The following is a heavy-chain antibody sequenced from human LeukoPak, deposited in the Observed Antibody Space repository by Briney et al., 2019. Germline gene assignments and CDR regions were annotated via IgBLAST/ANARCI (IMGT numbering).Heavy chain of an antibody. D-gene: IGHD6-13*01. CDR2: IWPGDSNT. J-gene: IGHJ4*02. CDR1: EYRFSGYW. Sequence: RGESLKISCKGSEYRFSGYWIGWVRQMPGKGLEWMGIIWPGDSNTRYSPSFQGQVTISADKSVSTAYLQWSSLKASDTAMYYCARRPAASSSWDSWGQGTLVTVSS. V-gene: IGHV5-51*01. CDR3: ARRPAASSSWDS.